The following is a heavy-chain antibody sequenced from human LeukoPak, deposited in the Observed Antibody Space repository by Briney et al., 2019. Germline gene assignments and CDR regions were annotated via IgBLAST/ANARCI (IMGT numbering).Heavy chain of an antibody. D-gene: IGHD3-9*01. Sequence: KSSETLSLTCTVSGGSISSSSYYWGWIRQPPGKGLEWIGSIYYSGSTYYNPSLKSRVTISVDTSKNQFSLKLSSVTAADTAVQYCARDGPEVTYDILTDYSHYIHVWGKGTTVTVSS. CDR1: GGSISSSSYY. CDR2: IYYSGST. J-gene: IGHJ6*03. CDR3: ARDGPEVTYDILTDYSHYIHV. V-gene: IGHV4-39*07.